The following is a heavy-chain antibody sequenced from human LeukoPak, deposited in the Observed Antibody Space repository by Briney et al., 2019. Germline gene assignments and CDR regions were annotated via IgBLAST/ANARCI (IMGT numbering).Heavy chain of an antibody. CDR3: ARVGYSYCRCEV. CDR2: ISAYNGNT. Sequence: GASVTVTFKASGYTFTSYGISWVRQAPGQGLEWMGWISAYNGNTNYAQKLQGRVTMTTDTSTSTAYMELRSLRSDDTAVYYCARVGYSYCRCEVWGGGNLVTVSS. V-gene: IGHV1-18*01. CDR1: GYTFTSYG. J-gene: IGHJ2*01. D-gene: IGHD5-18*01.